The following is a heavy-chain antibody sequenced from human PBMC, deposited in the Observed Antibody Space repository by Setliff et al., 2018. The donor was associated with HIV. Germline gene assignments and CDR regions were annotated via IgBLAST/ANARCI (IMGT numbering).Heavy chain of an antibody. CDR1: GGSISSSSYY. Sequence: PSETLSLTCTVSGGSISSSSYYWGWIRQPPGKGLEWIGSIYYSGSTYYNPSLKSRVTISVDTSKKQFSLELSSVTAADTAVYYCARERTLMTTVTTGDAFDIWGQGTMVTVPS. CDR3: ARERTLMTTVTTGDAFDI. D-gene: IGHD4-17*01. V-gene: IGHV4-39*07. J-gene: IGHJ3*02. CDR2: IYYSGST.